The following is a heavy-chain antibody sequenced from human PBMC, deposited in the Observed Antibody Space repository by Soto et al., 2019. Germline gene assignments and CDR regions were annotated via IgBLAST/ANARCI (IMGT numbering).Heavy chain of an antibody. CDR1: SGSMSGYY. J-gene: IGHJ3*02. CDR2: IYYSGST. Sequence: SETLSLTCTVSSGSMSGYYWNWIRQPPGTGLEWIGYIYYSGSTNYNPSLKSRVTISVDTSKNQFSLKLSSVTAADTAVYYCARAGDYDFWSGYSNDAFDIWGQGTMVTVSS. CDR3: ARAGDYDFWSGYSNDAFDI. V-gene: IGHV4-59*01. D-gene: IGHD3-3*01.